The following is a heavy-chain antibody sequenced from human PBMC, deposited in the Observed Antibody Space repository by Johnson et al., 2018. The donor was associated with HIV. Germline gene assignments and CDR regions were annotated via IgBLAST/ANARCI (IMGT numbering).Heavy chain of an antibody. CDR3: ARVRTGDSSGYHDAFDI. V-gene: IGHV3-30*03. CDR2: ISHDGSKK. CDR1: GFTFSTYD. D-gene: IGHD3-22*01. Sequence: QVQLVESGGGVVQPGRSLILSCAASGFTFSTYDMHWVCQTPGKGLEWVAVISHDGSKKYYSDSVEGRFTISRDNVKRSLYLQMNSLRVEDTALYYCARVRTGDSSGYHDAFDIWGQGTMVTVTS. J-gene: IGHJ3*02.